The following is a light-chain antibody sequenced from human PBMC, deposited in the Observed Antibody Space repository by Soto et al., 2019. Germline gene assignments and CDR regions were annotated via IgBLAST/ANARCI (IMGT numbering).Light chain of an antibody. V-gene: IGLV2-14*01. CDR3: SSYTSSSTLAVV. CDR2: EVS. CDR1: SSDVGGYNY. J-gene: IGLJ2*01. Sequence: QSALTQPASVSGSPGQSITISCTGTSSDVGGYNYVSWYQQHPGKAPKLMIYEVSNRPSGVSNRFSGSKSGNTASLTISGLQAEDEADYYCSSYTSSSTLAVVFGGVTKLTVL.